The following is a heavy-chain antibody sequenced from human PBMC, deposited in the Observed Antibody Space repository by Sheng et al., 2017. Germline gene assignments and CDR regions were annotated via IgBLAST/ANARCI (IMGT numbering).Heavy chain of an antibody. CDR2: IYSGGST. J-gene: IGHJ3*02. D-gene: IGHD3-22*01. CDR1: GFTVSSNY. Sequence: EVQLVESGGGLVQPGGSLRLSCAASGFTVSSNYMSWVRQAPGKGLEWVSVIYSGGSTYYADSVKGRFTISRDNSKNTLYLQMNSLRAEDTAVYYCARDYSSGYSDAFDIWGQGTMVTVSS. CDR3: ARDYSSGYSDAFDI. V-gene: IGHV3-66*01.